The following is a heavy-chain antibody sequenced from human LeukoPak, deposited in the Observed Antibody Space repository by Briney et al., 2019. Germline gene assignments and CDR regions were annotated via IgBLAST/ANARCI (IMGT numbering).Heavy chain of an antibody. D-gene: IGHD6-13*01. CDR1: GFTFSSYA. CDR2: ISGSGGST. CDR3: AKLTVTTSAAIAAAGTEFDY. J-gene: IGHJ4*02. Sequence: GGSLRLSCAASGFTFSSYAMSWVRQAPGKGLEWVSAISGSGGSTYYADSVKGRFTISRDNSKNTLYLQMNSLRAEDTAVYYCAKLTVTTSAAIAAAGTEFDYWGQGTLVTVSS. V-gene: IGHV3-23*01.